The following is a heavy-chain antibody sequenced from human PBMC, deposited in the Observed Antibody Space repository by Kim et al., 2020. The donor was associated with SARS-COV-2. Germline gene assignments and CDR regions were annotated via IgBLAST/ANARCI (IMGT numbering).Heavy chain of an antibody. CDR1: GGSISSGGYY. CDR3: ARVGGGAMAHFDY. CDR2: IYYSGST. Sequence: SETLSLTCTVSGGSISSGGYYWSWIRQHPGKGLEWIGYIYYSGSTYYNPSLKSRVTISVDTSKNQFSLKLSSVTAADTAVYYCARVGGGAMAHFDYWGQGTLVTVSS. V-gene: IGHV4-31*03. J-gene: IGHJ4*02. D-gene: IGHD3-16*01.